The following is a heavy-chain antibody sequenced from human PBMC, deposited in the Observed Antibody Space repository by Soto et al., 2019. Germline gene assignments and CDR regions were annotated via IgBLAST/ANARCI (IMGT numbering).Heavy chain of an antibody. CDR3: SRDEHGNVDTANYYGMDV. Sequence: PSETLSLTCTVSGGSISSGGYYWSWIRQHPGKGLEWIGYIYYSGSTYYNPSLKSRVTISVDTSKNQFSLKLSSVTAADTAVYYWSRDEHGNVDTANYYGMDVWGQGTTVTVSS. V-gene: IGHV4-31*03. J-gene: IGHJ6*02. CDR1: GGSISSGGYY. CDR2: IYYSGST. D-gene: IGHD5-18*01.